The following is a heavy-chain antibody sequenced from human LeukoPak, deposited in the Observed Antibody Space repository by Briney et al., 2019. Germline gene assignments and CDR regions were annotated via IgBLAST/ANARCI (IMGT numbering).Heavy chain of an antibody. D-gene: IGHD1-1*01. V-gene: IGHV4-31*03. J-gene: IGHJ5*02. CDR1: GGSISSGGYY. CDR3: AKDLDLKVGWFDP. CDR2: INHSGST. Sequence: SQTLSLTCTVSGGSISSGGYYWSWIRQHPGKGLEWIGEINHSGSTNYNPSIKSRVTISVDTSKNQFSLNLTSVTAADTAVYYCAKDLDLKVGWFDPWGQGTLVTVSS.